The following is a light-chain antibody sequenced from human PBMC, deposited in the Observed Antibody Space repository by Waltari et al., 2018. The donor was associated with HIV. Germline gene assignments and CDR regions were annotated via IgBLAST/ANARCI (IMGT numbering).Light chain of an antibody. CDR3: GAWDNSLSAWV. CDR2: ENN. V-gene: IGLV1-51*01. J-gene: IGLJ3*02. CDR1: SSNIGNNY. Sequence: QSVLTQPPSVSAAPGQKVTISCSGSSSNIGNNYVSWYQQLPRTATKLLIYENNKRPSGMPDRFSGSKSGTSATLGITGLQTGDEADYYCGAWDNSLSAWVLGGGTQLTVL.